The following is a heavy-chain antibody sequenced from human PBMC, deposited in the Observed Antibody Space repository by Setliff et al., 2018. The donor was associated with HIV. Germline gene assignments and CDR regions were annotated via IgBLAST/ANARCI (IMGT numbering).Heavy chain of an antibody. CDR1: GYSVSSGYY. V-gene: IGHV4-38-2*01. D-gene: IGHD3-3*01. CDR3: ASYDFWSDYFYMDV. CDR2: IYYSGST. J-gene: IGHJ6*03. Sequence: PSETLSLTCAVSGYSVSSGYYWGWIRQPPGKGLEWIASIYYSGSTYYAPSLKSRVTISVDTSKNQFSLKLTSVTAADTAVYYCASYDFWSDYFYMDVWGKGTTVTVS.